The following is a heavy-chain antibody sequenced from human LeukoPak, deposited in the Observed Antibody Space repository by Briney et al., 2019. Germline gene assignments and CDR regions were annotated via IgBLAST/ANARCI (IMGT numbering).Heavy chain of an antibody. CDR2: IKDDGSRK. Sequence: GGSLRLSCAASGFSLSGYWMTWVRQAPGKGLEWVANIKDDGSRKHDVDSARGRFTISRDNAKNSLYLDMNSLRAEDTAVYYCARECIDGYYESSGYDLWGQEILVTVSS. J-gene: IGHJ4*02. CDR1: GFSLSGYW. CDR3: ARECIDGYYESSGYDL. V-gene: IGHV3-7*01. D-gene: IGHD3-22*01.